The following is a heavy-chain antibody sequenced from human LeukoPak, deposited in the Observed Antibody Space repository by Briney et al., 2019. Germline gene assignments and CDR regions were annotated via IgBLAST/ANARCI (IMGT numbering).Heavy chain of an antibody. J-gene: IGHJ6*04. V-gene: IGHV3-53*01. Sequence: GGSLRLSCAASGFAVSSNYMSWVRQAPGKGLECVSVIGNDGRTYYVNSVKGRFTISRDISKNMLYLQMNSLRADDTAVYYCAELGITMIGGVWGKGTTVTISS. D-gene: IGHD3-10*02. CDR1: GFAVSSNY. CDR2: IGNDGRT. CDR3: AELGITMIGGV.